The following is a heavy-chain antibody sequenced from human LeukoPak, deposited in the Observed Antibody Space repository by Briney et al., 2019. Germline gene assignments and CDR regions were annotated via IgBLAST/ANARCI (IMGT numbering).Heavy chain of an antibody. J-gene: IGHJ4*02. V-gene: IGHV3-23*01. CDR3: AKTRSIMVRGVIDC. Sequence: PGGSLRLSCAASGFTFSSYAMTWVRQAPGKGLEWVSVISGSGGETYYADSVRGRFTISRDNSKNTVYLQMNSLRADDTAVYYCAKTRSIMVRGVIDCWGQGTLVTVSS. CDR2: ISGSGGET. D-gene: IGHD3-10*01. CDR1: GFTFSSYA.